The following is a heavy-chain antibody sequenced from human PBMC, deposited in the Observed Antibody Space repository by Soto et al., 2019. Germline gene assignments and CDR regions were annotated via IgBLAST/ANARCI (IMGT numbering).Heavy chain of an antibody. CDR3: ASSKYYDFWSGLGYMDV. J-gene: IGHJ6*03. CDR2: IYYSGST. CDR1: GGSISSYY. V-gene: IGHV4-59*01. D-gene: IGHD3-3*01. Sequence: SETLSLTCTVSGGSISSYYWSWIRQPPGKGLEWIGYIYYSGSTNYNPSLKSRVTISVDTSKDQFSLKLSSVTAADTAVYYCASSKYYDFWSGLGYMDVWGKGTTVTVSS.